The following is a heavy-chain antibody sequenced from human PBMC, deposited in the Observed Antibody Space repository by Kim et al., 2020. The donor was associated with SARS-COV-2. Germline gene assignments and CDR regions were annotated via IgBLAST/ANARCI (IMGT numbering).Heavy chain of an antibody. J-gene: IGHJ6*02. D-gene: IGHD5-18*01. V-gene: IGHV3-66*01. CDR3: ARDKRIHHGGMDV. Sequence: YADSVKGRFTISRDNSKNTLYLQMNSLRAEYTAVYYCARDKRIHHGGMDVWGQGTTVTVSS.